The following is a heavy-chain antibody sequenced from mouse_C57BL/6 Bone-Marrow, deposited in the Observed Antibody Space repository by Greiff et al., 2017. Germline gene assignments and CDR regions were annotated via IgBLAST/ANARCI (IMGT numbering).Heavy chain of an antibody. J-gene: IGHJ2*01. CDR3: ARPYYYGFDY. CDR2: IYPRSGNT. CDR1: GYTFTSYG. Sequence: VKVVESGAELARPGASVKLSCKASGYTFTSYGISWVKQRTGQGLEWIGEIYPRSGNTYYNEKFKGKATLTADKSSSTAYMELRSLTSEDSAVYFCARPYYYGFDYWGQGTTLTVSS. D-gene: IGHD1-1*01. V-gene: IGHV1-81*01.